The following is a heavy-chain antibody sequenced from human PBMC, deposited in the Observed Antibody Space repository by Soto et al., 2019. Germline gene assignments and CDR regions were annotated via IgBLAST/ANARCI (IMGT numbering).Heavy chain of an antibody. D-gene: IGHD2-15*01. V-gene: IGHV3-48*03. CDR2: ISSSGSTI. CDR3: ASCSGGSCYYY. Sequence: GGSLRLSCAASGFTFSSYEMNWVRQAPGKGLEWVSYISSSGSTIYYADSVKGRFTISRDNAKNSLYLQMNSLRAEDTAVYYCASCSGGSCYYYWGQGTLVTVSS. CDR1: GFTFSSYE. J-gene: IGHJ4*02.